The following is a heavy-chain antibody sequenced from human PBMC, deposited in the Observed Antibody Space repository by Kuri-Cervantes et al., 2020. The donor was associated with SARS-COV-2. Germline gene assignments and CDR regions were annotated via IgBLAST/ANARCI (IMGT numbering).Heavy chain of an antibody. Sequence: ETLSLTCAASGFTFSDHYMDWVRQAPGKGLEWVSVIYSSGSTNYADSVKGRFTISRDNFKNTLYLQMSSLRAEDTAVYYCARGRGPGDFWSGLNWFDPWGQGTLVTVSS. CDR3: ARGRGPGDFWSGLNWFDP. J-gene: IGHJ5*02. CDR1: GFTFSDHY. D-gene: IGHD3-3*01. V-gene: IGHV3-53*01. CDR2: IYSSGST.